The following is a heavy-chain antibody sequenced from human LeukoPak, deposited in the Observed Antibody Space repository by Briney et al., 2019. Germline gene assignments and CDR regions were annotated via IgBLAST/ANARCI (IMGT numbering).Heavy chain of an antibody. CDR3: AKDLSWSGNFYAFDS. J-gene: IGHJ4*02. D-gene: IGHD3-10*01. CDR2: IWYNGTNK. Sequence: PGGSLRLSCAASGFTFSNYGMHWVRQAPGKGLEWVAVIWYNGTNKYYADSVKGRFTISRDNSKNTLYLQMNSLRAEDTALYYCAKDLSWSGNFYAFDSWGQGTLVTVSS. V-gene: IGHV3-30*02. CDR1: GFTFSNYG.